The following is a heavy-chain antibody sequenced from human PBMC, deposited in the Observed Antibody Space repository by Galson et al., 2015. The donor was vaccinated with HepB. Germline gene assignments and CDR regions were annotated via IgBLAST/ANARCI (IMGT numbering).Heavy chain of an antibody. J-gene: IGHJ4*02. CDR3: ARLLGSSTKVDY. V-gene: IGHV3-74*01. D-gene: IGHD3-10*01. CDR1: GFTFSSHW. CDR2: ISNDGSIT. Sequence: SLRLSCATSGFTFSSHWVHWVRQVPGKGLVWVSSISNDGSITYYADSVKGRFTISRDNAKNTLYLQMNSLRAEDTAVYYCARLLGSSTKVDYWGQGTLVTVSS.